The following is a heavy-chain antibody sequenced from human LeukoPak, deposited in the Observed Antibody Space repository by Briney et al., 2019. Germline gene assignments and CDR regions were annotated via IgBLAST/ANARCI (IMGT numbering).Heavy chain of an antibody. Sequence: ASVKVSCKASGGTFSSYAISWVRQAPGQGLEWMGGIIPIFGTANYAQKFQGRVTITADESTSTAYMELSSLRSEDTAVYYCARDCNKGSSTSCYGDWGQGTLVTVSS. CDR3: ARDCNKGSSTSCYGD. D-gene: IGHD2-2*01. J-gene: IGHJ4*02. V-gene: IGHV1-69*01. CDR2: IIPIFGTA. CDR1: GGTFSSYA.